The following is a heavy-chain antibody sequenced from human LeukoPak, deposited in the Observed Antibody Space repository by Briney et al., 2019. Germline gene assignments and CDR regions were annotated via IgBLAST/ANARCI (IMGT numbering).Heavy chain of an antibody. Sequence: SSETLSLTCTVSGGSIIGYYWSWIRQPAGKGLEWIGRIHGTGGTDYNPSLKSRVTMSVDTSKNQFSLKLTSVTAADTAVYYCAKDGSSWPFFDSWGQGTLVTVSS. J-gene: IGHJ4*02. V-gene: IGHV4-4*07. CDR1: GGSIIGYY. CDR3: AKDGSSWPFFDS. D-gene: IGHD6-13*01. CDR2: IHGTGGT.